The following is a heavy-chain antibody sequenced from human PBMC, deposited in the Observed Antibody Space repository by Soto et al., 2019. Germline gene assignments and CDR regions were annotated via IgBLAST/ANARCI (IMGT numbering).Heavy chain of an antibody. D-gene: IGHD5-12*01. V-gene: IGHV1-69*04. CDR2: IIPILGIA. Sequence: SVKVSCKASGGTFSSYTISWVRQAPGQGLEWMGRIIPILGIANYAQKFQGRVTITADKSTGTAYMELNRLRPEDTAVYYCVRDSPIGSTFSGYDGIDYWGQGTLVTVSS. J-gene: IGHJ4*02. CDR1: GGTFSSYT. CDR3: VRDSPIGSTFSGYDGIDY.